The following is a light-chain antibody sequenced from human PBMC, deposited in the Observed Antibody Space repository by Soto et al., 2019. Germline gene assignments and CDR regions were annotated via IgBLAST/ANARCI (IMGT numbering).Light chain of an antibody. V-gene: IGKV1-27*01. CDR3: QKYNSAPRT. CDR1: QGISN. Sequence: DIQMTQSPSSLSASVGDRVTITCRASQGISNLAWYQQKPGKVPKLLIYAASTLQSGVPSRFSGSGSGTDFTLTISSLQPEDVATYYCQKYNSAPRTFVQGTKVEIK. CDR2: AAS. J-gene: IGKJ1*01.